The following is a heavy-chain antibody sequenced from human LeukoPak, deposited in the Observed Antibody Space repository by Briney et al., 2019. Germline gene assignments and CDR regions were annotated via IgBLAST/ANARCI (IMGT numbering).Heavy chain of an antibody. CDR2: INHSGST. CDR3: ARNLFH. CDR1: GGSFSGYY. D-gene: IGHD3-10*02. V-gene: IGHV4-34*01. J-gene: IGHJ4*02. Sequence: SETLSLTCAVYGGSFSGYYWSWIRQPPGKGLGWIGEINHSGSTNYNTSLKSRVTISVDTSNSQFSLKLSSVTAADTAVYYCARNLFHWGQGTLVTVSS.